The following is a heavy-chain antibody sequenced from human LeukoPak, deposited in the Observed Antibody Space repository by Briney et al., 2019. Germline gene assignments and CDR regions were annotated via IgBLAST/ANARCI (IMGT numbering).Heavy chain of an antibody. J-gene: IGHJ4*02. D-gene: IGHD3-16*01. CDR3: AKLATSDTGETY. CDR2: IIPIFGTA. V-gene: IGHV1-69*13. Sequence: ASVKVSCKASGGTFSSYAISWVRQAPGQGLEWMGGIIPIFGTANYAQKFQGRVTITADESTSTAYMELSSLRSEDTAIYYCAKLATSDTGETYWGQGTLVTVSS. CDR1: GGTFSSYA.